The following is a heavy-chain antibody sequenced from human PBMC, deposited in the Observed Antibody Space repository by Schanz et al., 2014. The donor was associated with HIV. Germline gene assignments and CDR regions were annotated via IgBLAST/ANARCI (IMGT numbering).Heavy chain of an antibody. CDR2: ISGSGGRT. CDR3: AKGRDYFDSSGYSD. D-gene: IGHD3-22*01. CDR1: GFTFSNFA. V-gene: IGHV3-23*01. J-gene: IGHJ4*02. Sequence: EVQLLESGGGLVQPGGSLRLSCAASGFTFSNFAMSWVRQAPGKGLEWVSAISGSGGRTYYADSVKGRFTISRDNSKNTLYLQMNSLRADDTAVYYCAKGRDYFDSSGYSDWGQGTLVTVSS.